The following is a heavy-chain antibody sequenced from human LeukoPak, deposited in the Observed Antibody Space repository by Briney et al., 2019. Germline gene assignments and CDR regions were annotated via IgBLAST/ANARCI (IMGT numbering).Heavy chain of an antibody. CDR1: GFTFSSYA. D-gene: IGHD2-2*01. V-gene: IGHV3-23*01. CDR2: ISGSGGST. J-gene: IGHJ5*02. Sequence: GGSLRVSCAASGFTFSSYAMSWVRQAPGKGLEWVSAISGSGGSTYYADSVKGRFTISRDNSKNTLYLQMNSLRAEDTAVYYCAKESTGVSSTRQNWFDPWGQGTLVTVSS. CDR3: AKESTGVSSTRQNWFDP.